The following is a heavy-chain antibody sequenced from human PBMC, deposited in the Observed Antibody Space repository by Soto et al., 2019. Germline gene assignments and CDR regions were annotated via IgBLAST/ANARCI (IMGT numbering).Heavy chain of an antibody. CDR2: ISYDGSNK. V-gene: IGHV3-30-3*01. D-gene: IGHD5-18*01. CDR1: GFTFSSYA. J-gene: IGHJ2*01. Sequence: QVQLVESGGGVVQPGRSLRLSCAASGFTFSSYAMHWVRQAPGKGLEWVAVISYDGSNKYYADSVKGRFTISRDNSKNXXHLQMNSLRAEDTAVYYCARDPLWGTAMVLWYFDLWGRGTLVTVSS. CDR3: ARDPLWGTAMVLWYFDL.